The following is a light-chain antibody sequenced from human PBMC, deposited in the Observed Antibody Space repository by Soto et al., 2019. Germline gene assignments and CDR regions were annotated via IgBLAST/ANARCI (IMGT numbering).Light chain of an antibody. CDR2: AAF. V-gene: IGKV1-39*01. CDR1: QSISSY. Sequence: DIQMTQSPSSLSASVGDRVSITCRASQSISSYLNWYQQKQGKAPKLLIYAAFTLQTGVSSRFIGSGSGTDLTITINSLQSEDFETYYCQQSSSSPWTFGQGTKVDIK. J-gene: IGKJ1*01. CDR3: QQSSSSPWT.